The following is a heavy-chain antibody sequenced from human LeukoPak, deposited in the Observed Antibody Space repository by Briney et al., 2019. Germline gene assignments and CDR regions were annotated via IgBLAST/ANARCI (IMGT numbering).Heavy chain of an antibody. D-gene: IGHD6-6*01. J-gene: IGHJ4*02. CDR3: ARARAPSSSSGAFDY. V-gene: IGHV1-2*02. Sequence: ASVKVSCKASGYTFTGYYMHWVRQAPGQGLGWMGWINPNSGGTNYAQKFQGRVTMTRDPSISTAYMELRRLRSDDTAVYYCARARAPSSSSGAFDYWGQGTLVTVSS. CDR2: INPNSGGT. CDR1: GYTFTGYY.